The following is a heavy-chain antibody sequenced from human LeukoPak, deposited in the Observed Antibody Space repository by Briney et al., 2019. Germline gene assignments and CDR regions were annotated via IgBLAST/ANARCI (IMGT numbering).Heavy chain of an antibody. V-gene: IGHV4-59*12. J-gene: IGHJ4*02. D-gene: IGHD6-19*01. CDR1: GGSISSYY. CDR2: IYYSGST. CDR3: SRESYSIGWYGEFFDY. Sequence: SETLSLTCTVSGGSISSYYWSWIRQPPGKGLEWIGYIYYSGSTNYNPSLKSRVTISVDPSKNPFSLKLSSLTARDPAVYFFSRESYSIGWYGEFFDYLGQGTLVTVSS.